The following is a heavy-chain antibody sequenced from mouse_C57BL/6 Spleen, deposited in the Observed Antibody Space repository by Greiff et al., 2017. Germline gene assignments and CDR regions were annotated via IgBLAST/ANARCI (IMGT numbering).Heavy chain of an antibody. CDR2: IDPSDSET. J-gene: IGHJ1*03. D-gene: IGHD1-1*01. CDR3: ARGDVYYYGSFDV. Sequence: QVQLQQPGAELVRPGSSVKLSCKASGYTFTSYWMHWVKQRPIQGLEWIGNIDPSDSETHYNQKFKDKGTLTVDKSSSTAYMQLSSLTSEDAAVYVCARGDVYYYGSFDVWGTGTTVTVSS. V-gene: IGHV1-52*01. CDR1: GYTFTSYW.